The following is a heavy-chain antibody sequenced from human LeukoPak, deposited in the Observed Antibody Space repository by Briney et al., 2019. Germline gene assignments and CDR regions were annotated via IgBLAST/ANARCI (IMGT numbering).Heavy chain of an antibody. CDR3: AKDRDGDYVSYYMDV. V-gene: IGHV3-20*04. CDR1: GFTFDDYG. Sequence: AGGSLRLSCAASGFTFDDYGMSWVRQAPGKGLEWVSGINWNGGSTGYADSVKGRFTISRDNAKNSLYLQMNSLRAEDTALYYCAKDRDGDYVSYYMDVWGKGTTVTISS. D-gene: IGHD4-17*01. CDR2: INWNGGST. J-gene: IGHJ6*03.